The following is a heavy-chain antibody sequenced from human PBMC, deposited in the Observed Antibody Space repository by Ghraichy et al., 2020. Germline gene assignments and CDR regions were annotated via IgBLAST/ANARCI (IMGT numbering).Heavy chain of an antibody. CDR3: ARDQGQGRFDP. V-gene: IGHV3-33*01. CDR1: GFSFNSYG. Sequence: SCVASGFSFNSYGMYWVRQAPGKGLEWLAVTWYDGSNKHYADSVKGRFTISRDNSKNTLYLQMNSLRAEDTAVYYCARDQGQGRFDPWGQGTLVTVSS. J-gene: IGHJ5*02. CDR2: TWYDGSNK.